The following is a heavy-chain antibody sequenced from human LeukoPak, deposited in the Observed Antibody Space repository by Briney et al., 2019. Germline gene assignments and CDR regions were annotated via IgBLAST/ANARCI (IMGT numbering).Heavy chain of an antibody. CDR1: GYTFTGYY. V-gene: IGHV1-2*02. CDR2: INPSSGGT. D-gene: IGHD6-13*01. CDR3: ASAHIAAAGRGYCYYMDV. J-gene: IGHJ6*03. Sequence: ASVKVSCKASGYTFTGYYMHWVRQAPGQGLEWMGWINPSSGGTNYAQKLQGRVTITADESTSTAYMELSSLRSEDTAVYYCASAHIAAAGRGYCYYMDVWGKGTTVTISS.